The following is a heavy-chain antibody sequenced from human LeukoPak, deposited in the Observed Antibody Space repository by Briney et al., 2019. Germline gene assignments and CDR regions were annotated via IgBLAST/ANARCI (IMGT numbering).Heavy chain of an antibody. CDR3: ARDLRFHRSPPYSYSGYDYGLDY. Sequence: GASVKVSCKASGGTFSSYAISWVRQAPGQGLEWMGGIIPIFGTANYAQKFQGRVTITADESTSTAYMELSSLRSEDTAVYYCARDLRFHRSPPYSYSGYDYGLDYWGQGTLVTVSS. CDR1: GGTFSSYA. D-gene: IGHD5-12*01. CDR2: IIPIFGTA. J-gene: IGHJ4*02. V-gene: IGHV1-69*13.